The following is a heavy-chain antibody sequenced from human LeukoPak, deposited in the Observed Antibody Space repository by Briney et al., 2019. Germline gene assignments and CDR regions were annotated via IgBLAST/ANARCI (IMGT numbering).Heavy chain of an antibody. CDR1: GFTFDDYG. CDR3: ARAIDCSSISCLETSYYYYIDI. Sequence: RPGGSLRLSCAASGFTFDDYGMSWVRQAPGKGLEWVSGINWNGGSTGYADSVKGRVTISRDNAKNSLYLQMNSLRAEDMALYYCARAIDCSSISCLETSYYYYIDIWGKGTMVTVSS. D-gene: IGHD2-2*01. CDR2: INWNGGST. V-gene: IGHV3-20*04. J-gene: IGHJ6*03.